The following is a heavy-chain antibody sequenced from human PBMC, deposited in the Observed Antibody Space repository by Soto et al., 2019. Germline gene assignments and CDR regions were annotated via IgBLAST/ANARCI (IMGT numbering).Heavy chain of an antibody. CDR2: ISSFNGNT. V-gene: IGHV1-18*01. J-gene: IGHJ6*04. CDR1: GYTFTNYG. CDR3: ARDSGAEVVAPPEVRDVDV. Sequence: QVHLVQSEAEVKRPGASVKISCKASGYTFTNYGFSWVRQAPGQGLEWLGWISSFNGNTYYAQKIQGRVTMTTDTSTTTVYMELRSLTPDDTAVYFCARDSGAEVVAPPEVRDVDVWGKGTTVTVSS. D-gene: IGHD1-26*01.